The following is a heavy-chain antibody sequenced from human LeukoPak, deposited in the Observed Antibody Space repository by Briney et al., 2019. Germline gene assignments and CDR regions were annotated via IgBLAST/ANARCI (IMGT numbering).Heavy chain of an antibody. J-gene: IGHJ5*02. CDR3: ARRLTQYDCFDP. Sequence: SQTLSLTCAVSGDSFSSNSVTWNWIRQSPSRGLEWLGRTYYRSTWYNDYAVSVRGRITVNPDTSKNQFSLHLNSVTPEDTAVYYCARRLTQYDCFDPWGQGILVTVSS. CDR1: GDSFSSNSVT. D-gene: IGHD2-2*01. CDR2: TYYRSTWYN. V-gene: IGHV6-1*01.